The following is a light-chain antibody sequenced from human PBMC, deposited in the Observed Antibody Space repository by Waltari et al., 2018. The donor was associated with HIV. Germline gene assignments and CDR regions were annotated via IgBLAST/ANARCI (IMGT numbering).Light chain of an antibody. V-gene: IGKV3-15*01. CDR3: LQYGSWPWT. CDR1: QSVGTS. J-gene: IGKJ1*01. CDR2: GAS. Sequence: EVVMRQSPATLSVSPGERLTLSCRASQSVGTSLAWYQQKPGQTPRRLVYGASARFTSVPARFSGSGSGTEFTLTVTSLQSEDFAFYYCLQYGSWPWTFGQGTKVEIK.